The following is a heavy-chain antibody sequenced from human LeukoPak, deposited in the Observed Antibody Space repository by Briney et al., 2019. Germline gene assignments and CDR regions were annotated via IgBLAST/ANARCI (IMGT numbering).Heavy chain of an antibody. J-gene: IGHJ4*02. D-gene: IGHD3-10*01. CDR3: ARVAKYYYGSETYYFFEH. CDR1: GFTFTTYW. V-gene: IGHV3-7*01. Sequence: GGSLRLSCAASGFTFTTYWMSWVRQAPGKGLEWVANINQDGTEKYYVDSVKGRFTISRDNAKNSLNLQMNSLRVEDTAVYYCARVAKYYYGSETYYFFEHWGQGTPVTASS. CDR2: INQDGTEK.